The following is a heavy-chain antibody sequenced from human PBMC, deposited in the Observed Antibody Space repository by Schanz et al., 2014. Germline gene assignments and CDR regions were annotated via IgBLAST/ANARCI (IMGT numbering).Heavy chain of an antibody. D-gene: IGHD6-13*01. Sequence: EVELVESGGGLVQPGGSLRLSCAASGFNFSSYSLNWVRQAPGKGLEWVSSISYGTSYIYYAESVKGRFTISRDNAKNSLYLQMNGLRVEDTAVYFCVSQTGSPNYWGQGTLVTVSS. CDR1: GFNFSSYS. CDR3: VSQTGSPNY. V-gene: IGHV3-21*02. J-gene: IGHJ4*02. CDR2: ISYGTSYI.